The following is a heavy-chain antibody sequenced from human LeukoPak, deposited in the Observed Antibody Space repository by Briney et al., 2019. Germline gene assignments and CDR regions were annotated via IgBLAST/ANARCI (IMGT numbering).Heavy chain of an antibody. D-gene: IGHD4-17*01. Sequence: GGSLRLSCAASGFSFISYGMHWVRKAPGKGLEWVGVISDDGRRKDYADSVKGRFTISRDNSKDTLYLQMNSLRAEDTAVYYCAKRPSDYGDYVSYFDYWGQGTLVTVSS. V-gene: IGHV3-30*18. CDR3: AKRPSDYGDYVSYFDY. J-gene: IGHJ4*02. CDR2: ISDDGRRK. CDR1: GFSFISYG.